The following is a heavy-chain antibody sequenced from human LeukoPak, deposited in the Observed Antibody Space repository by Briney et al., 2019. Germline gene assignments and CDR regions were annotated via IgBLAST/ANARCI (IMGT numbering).Heavy chain of an antibody. V-gene: IGHV4-30-2*01. J-gene: IGHJ4*02. CDR1: GGSISSGGYS. CDR2: IYHSGST. Sequence: SQTLSLTCAVSGGSISSGGYSWSWIRQPPGKGLEWIGYIYHSGSTYYNPSLKSRVTISVDTSKNQFSLKLSSVTAADTAVYYCARHVRRSKGIVDGAMGPDILTHAYYFDYWGQGTLVTVSS. CDR3: ARHVRRSKGIVDGAMGPDILTHAYYFDY. D-gene: IGHD1-26*01.